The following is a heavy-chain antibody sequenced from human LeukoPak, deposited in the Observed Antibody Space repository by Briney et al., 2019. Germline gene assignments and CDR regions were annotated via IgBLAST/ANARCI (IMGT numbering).Heavy chain of an antibody. CDR3: ARHSCWTSDHYYYGMDV. V-gene: IGHV4-59*08. CDR1: GGSISSYY. J-gene: IGHJ6*02. CDR2: IYYSGST. Sequence: SETLSLTCAVSGGSISSYYWSWIRQPPGKGLEWIGYIYYSGSTKYNPSLKSRVTISVDTSKNQFALKLSSVTAADTAVYYCARHSCWTSDHYYYGMDVWGQGTTVTVSS. D-gene: IGHD1-1*01.